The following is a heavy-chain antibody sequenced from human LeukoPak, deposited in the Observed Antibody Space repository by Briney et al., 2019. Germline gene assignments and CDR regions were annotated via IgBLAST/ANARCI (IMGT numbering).Heavy chain of an antibody. CDR1: GYTFTSYG. Sequence: ASVKVSCKASGYTFTSYGISWVRQAPGQGLEWMGWISAYNGNTNYAQKLQGRVTMTRDTSTSTVYMELSSLRSEDTAVYYCATLSGSYYSLNYWGQGTLVTVSS. CDR3: ATLSGSYYSLNY. J-gene: IGHJ4*02. CDR2: ISAYNGNT. V-gene: IGHV1-18*01. D-gene: IGHD1-26*01.